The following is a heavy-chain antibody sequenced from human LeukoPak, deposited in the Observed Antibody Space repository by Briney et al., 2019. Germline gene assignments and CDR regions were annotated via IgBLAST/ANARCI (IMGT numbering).Heavy chain of an antibody. V-gene: IGHV4-59*01. Sequence: TSETLSLTCTVSGGSISSYYWSWIRQPPGKGLEWIGYIYYSGSTNYNPSLKCRVTISVDTSKNQFSLKLSSVTAADTAVYYCAREAPYYYMDVWGKGTTVTVSS. CDR3: AREAPYYYMDV. J-gene: IGHJ6*03. CDR1: GGSISSYY. CDR2: IYYSGST.